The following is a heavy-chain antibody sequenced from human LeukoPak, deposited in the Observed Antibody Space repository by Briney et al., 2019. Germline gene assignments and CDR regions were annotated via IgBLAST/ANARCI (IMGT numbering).Heavy chain of an antibody. CDR3: ASSRPYYDILTGQSDDAFDI. CDR1: GGSLSSYY. J-gene: IGHJ3*02. CDR2: ITYSGTT. D-gene: IGHD3-9*01. Sequence: PSGTLSLTCTVSGGSLSSYYWSWIRQPPGKGLEWIGYITYSGTTNYNPSLNSRVTISVDTSKNQFSLKLTSVTAADTAFYYCASSRPYYDILTGQSDDAFDIWGRGTMVTVSS. V-gene: IGHV4-59*01.